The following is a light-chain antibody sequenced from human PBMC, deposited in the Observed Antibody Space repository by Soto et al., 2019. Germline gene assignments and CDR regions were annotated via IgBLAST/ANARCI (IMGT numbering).Light chain of an antibody. V-gene: IGKV1-39*01. CDR1: QSISTY. CDR3: QQSYSTPQT. Sequence: DIQMTQSPSSLSASVGDRVTITCRASQSISTYLNWYQHKPGKAPKLLIYAASSLQSGVPSRFSGSGSGTDFTLTINSLQPEDFATYYCQQSYSTPQTFGQGTKVDIK. CDR2: AAS. J-gene: IGKJ2*01.